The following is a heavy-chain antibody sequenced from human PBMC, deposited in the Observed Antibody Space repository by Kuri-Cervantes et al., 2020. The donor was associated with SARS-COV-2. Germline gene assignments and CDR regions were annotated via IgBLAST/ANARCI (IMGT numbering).Heavy chain of an antibody. CDR1: GYSISGSYY. J-gene: IGHJ3*02. Sequence: SETLSLTCTVSGYSISGSYYWGWIRQPPGKGQEWIGSIYHSGSTYYNPYLKSRDTISVDTSKTQFSLRLSSLTAADTAVYYCARALKGQIDAFDIWGQGTMVTVSS. CDR2: IYHSGST. V-gene: IGHV4-38-2*02. CDR3: ARALKGQIDAFDI.